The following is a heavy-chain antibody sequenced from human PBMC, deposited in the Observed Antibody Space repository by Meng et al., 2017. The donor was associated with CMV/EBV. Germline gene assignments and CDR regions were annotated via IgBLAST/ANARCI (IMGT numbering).Heavy chain of an antibody. CDR3: ARPTRGGAFDI. CDR2: ISYDGSNK. J-gene: IGHJ3*02. Sequence: GESLKISCAASGFTFSSYAMHWVRQAPGKGLEWVAVISYDGSNKYYADSVKGRFTISRDNSRNTLYLQMNSLRAEDTAVYYCARPTRGGAFDIWGQGTMVTVSS. CDR1: GFTFSSYA. D-gene: IGHD1-26*01. V-gene: IGHV3-30*04.